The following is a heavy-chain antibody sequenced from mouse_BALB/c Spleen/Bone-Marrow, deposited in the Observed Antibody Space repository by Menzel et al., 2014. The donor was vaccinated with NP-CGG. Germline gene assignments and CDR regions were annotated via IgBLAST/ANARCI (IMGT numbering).Heavy chain of an antibody. V-gene: IGHV7-1*02. Sequence: EVQLVESGGGLVQPGDSLILSCAPSGFTFSDFYMEWVRQPPGKRLEWIAASRNKAKYYTTEYSASVKGRFIVSRDTSQSVLYLQMNALRAEDIAIYYCARDVGYGNYFVYWGQGTLVTVSA. D-gene: IGHD2-10*02. CDR3: ARDVGYGNYFVY. J-gene: IGHJ3*01. CDR1: GFTFSDFY. CDR2: SRNKAKYYTT.